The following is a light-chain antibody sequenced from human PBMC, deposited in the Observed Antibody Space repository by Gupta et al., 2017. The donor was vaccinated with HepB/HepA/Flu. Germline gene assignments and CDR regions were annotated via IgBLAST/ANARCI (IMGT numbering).Light chain of an antibody. CDR2: DVS. Sequence: QSALTQPRSVSGSPVQSVTISCTGTSRDVGGYNYVAWYQQHPGKATKLMIYDVSKRPSGVPDRFSGSKSGNTASLTISGLQAEDEADYYCCSYAGSYTYAFGTGTKVTVL. J-gene: IGLJ1*01. V-gene: IGLV2-11*01. CDR3: CSYAGSYTYA. CDR1: SRDVGGYNY.